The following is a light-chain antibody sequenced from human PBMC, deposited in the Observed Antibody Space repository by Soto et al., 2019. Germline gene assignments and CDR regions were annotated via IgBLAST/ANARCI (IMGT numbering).Light chain of an antibody. V-gene: IGKV1-6*01. Sequence: AIPMTQSPSSLSASVGDRVTITCRASQGIRNDLGWYQQKPGKAPKLLIYAASSLQSGVPSRFSGSGSVTDFTLTISSLQPEDFATDYCLQDYNCPRLTFGGGTNVEIK. CDR3: LQDYNCPRLT. CDR1: QGIRND. J-gene: IGKJ4*01. CDR2: AAS.